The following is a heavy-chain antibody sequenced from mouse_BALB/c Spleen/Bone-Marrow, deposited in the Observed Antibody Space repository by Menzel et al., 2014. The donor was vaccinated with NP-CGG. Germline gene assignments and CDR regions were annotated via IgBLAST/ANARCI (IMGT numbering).Heavy chain of an antibody. CDR1: GYSFTNYW. J-gene: IGHJ3*01. Sequence: QVQLQQSGAGLVRPGASVKLSCKASGYSFTNYWMNWMKQRPGQGLEWIGMIHPSDSETRLNQKFKDKATLTVDKSSSTAYMQLSSPTSEDSAVYYCASDGYDGSWFAYWGQGTLVTVSA. V-gene: IGHV1-74*01. CDR3: ASDGYDGSWFAY. D-gene: IGHD2-2*01. CDR2: IHPSDSET.